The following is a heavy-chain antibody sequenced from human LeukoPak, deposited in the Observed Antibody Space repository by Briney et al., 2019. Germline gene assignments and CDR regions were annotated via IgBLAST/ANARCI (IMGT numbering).Heavy chain of an antibody. J-gene: IGHJ5*02. V-gene: IGHV4-59*01. CDR3: ARVRGAAGYNWFDP. CDR2: IYCSGSA. D-gene: IGHD3-10*01. CDR1: GGSISSSY. Sequence: SETLSLTCTVSGGSISSSYWSWIRQPPGKGLEWIGYIYCSGSANYNPSLKSRVTISVDTSKNQFSLRLCSVTAADTAVYYCARVRGAAGYNWFDPWGQGTLVTVSS.